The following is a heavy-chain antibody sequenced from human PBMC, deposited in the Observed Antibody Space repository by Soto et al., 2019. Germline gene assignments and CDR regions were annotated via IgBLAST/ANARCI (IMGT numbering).Heavy chain of an antibody. D-gene: IGHD3-3*01. J-gene: IGHJ6*02. Sequence: ASVKVSCKASGYTFTGYYMHWVRQAPGQGLEWMGWINPNSGGTNYAQKLQGWVTMTRDTSISTAYMELSRLRSDDTAVYYCARSRVGYYDFWSGLGVGYYYGMDVWGQGTTVTVSS. CDR3: ARSRVGYYDFWSGLGVGYYYGMDV. V-gene: IGHV1-2*04. CDR2: INPNSGGT. CDR1: GYTFTGYY.